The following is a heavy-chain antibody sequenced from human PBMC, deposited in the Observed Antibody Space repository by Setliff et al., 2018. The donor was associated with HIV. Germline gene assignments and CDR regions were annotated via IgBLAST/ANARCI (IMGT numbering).Heavy chain of an antibody. CDR1: RYSFTNHY. J-gene: IGHJ3*02. D-gene: IGHD5-12*01. Sequence: GASVKVSCKPSRYSFTNHYMHWVRQAPGQGLEWMGVINPTGGSTRNTQKFQGRVAMTRDTSTSTVYMELSSLRSEDTAVYYCASAGAWQRNALDIWGQGTMVTVSS. CDR2: INPTGGST. CDR3: ASAGAWQRNALDI. V-gene: IGHV1-46*01.